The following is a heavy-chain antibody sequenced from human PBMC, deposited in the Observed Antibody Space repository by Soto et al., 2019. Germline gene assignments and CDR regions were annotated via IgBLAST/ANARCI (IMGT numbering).Heavy chain of an antibody. CDR2: INHSGST. J-gene: IGHJ4*02. Sequence: QVQLQQWGAGLLKPSETLSLTCAVYGGSFSGYYWSWIRQPPGKGLEWIGEINHSGSTNYNPSLKSSVNISVESSKNQFSLKLSSVTAADMAVYYCAVRGYCSGGSCYYFDYWGQGTLVTVSS. CDR3: AVRGYCSGGSCYYFDY. D-gene: IGHD2-15*01. V-gene: IGHV4-34*01. CDR1: GGSFSGYY.